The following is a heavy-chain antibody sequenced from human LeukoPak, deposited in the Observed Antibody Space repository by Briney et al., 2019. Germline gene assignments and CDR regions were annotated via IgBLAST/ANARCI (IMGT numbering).Heavy chain of an antibody. CDR2: INPNSGGT. Sequence: ASVKVSCKASGYTFTGYYMHWVRQAPGQGLEWMGRINPNSGGTNYAQKFQGRVTMTRDTSISTAYMELSRLRSDDTAVYYCARVRYNWKRGDAFDIWGQGTMVTVSS. D-gene: IGHD1-20*01. V-gene: IGHV1-2*06. CDR1: GYTFTGYY. CDR3: ARVRYNWKRGDAFDI. J-gene: IGHJ3*02.